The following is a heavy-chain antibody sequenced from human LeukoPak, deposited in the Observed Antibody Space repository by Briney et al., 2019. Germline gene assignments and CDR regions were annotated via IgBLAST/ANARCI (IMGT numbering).Heavy chain of an antibody. CDR1: GGSISSGGYY. D-gene: IGHD1-26*01. CDR2: IHYSGST. V-gene: IGHV4-31*03. CDR3: ARDSGGSYYSAFDI. Sequence: PSQTLSLTCTVSGGSISSGGYYWSSIRQHPGKSLEWIGYIHYSGSTYYNPSLKSRVTISVDTSKNQFSLKLSSVTAADTAVYYCARDSGGSYYSAFDIWGQGTMVTVSS. J-gene: IGHJ3*02.